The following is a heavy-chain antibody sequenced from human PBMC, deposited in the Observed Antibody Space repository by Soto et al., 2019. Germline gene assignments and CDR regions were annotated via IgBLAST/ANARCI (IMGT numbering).Heavy chain of an antibody. V-gene: IGHV1-18*01. CDR2: ISAYNGNT. Sequence: QVQLVQSGAEVKKPGASVKVSCKASGYTFTSYGISWVRQAPGQGLEWMGWISAYNGNTNYEQKLQGRVTMTTDTATSTAYMELRSVRSDDTAVYYCASSLLVGYGLEGESDWGQGTLVTVSS. J-gene: IGHJ4*02. CDR1: GYTFTSYG. CDR3: ASSLLVGYGLEGESD. D-gene: IGHD5-18*01.